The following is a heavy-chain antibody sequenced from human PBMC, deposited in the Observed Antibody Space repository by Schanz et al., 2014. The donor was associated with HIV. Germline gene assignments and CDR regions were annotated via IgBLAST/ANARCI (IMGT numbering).Heavy chain of an antibody. D-gene: IGHD2-15*01. CDR1: GFTFSTYG. Sequence: VKLSESGGGLVQPGGSLRLSCAASGFTFSTYGMHWVRQGPGKGLEWVAFISYDGSNKYYADSVKGRFTISRDNSKNTLYLQMNSLRAEDTAMYYCARDDCSGGSCYSNYYYGMDVWGQGTTVTVSS. V-gene: IGHV3-30*03. J-gene: IGHJ6*02. CDR3: ARDDCSGGSCYSNYYYGMDV. CDR2: ISYDGSNK.